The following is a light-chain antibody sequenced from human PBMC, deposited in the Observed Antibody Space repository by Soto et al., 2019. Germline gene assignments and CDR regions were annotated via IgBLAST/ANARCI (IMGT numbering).Light chain of an antibody. CDR2: GAS. CDR3: QQYGSSPHT. V-gene: IGKV3-20*01. J-gene: IGKJ2*01. CDR1: QSVSSSY. Sequence: EILLTQSPGTLSLSPGERVTISCRASQSVSSSYLAWYQHKPGQAPRLLIYGASSRATGIPDRFSGSGSGTDFTITISRLEPEDFAVYYCQQYGSSPHTIGQGTKLEIK.